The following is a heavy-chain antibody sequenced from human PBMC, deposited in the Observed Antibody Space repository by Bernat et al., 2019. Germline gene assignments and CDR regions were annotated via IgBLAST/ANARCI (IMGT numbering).Heavy chain of an antibody. CDR2: ISSSSSYI. J-gene: IGHJ4*02. Sequence: EVQLVESGGGLVKPGGSLRLSCAASGFTFSSYSMNWVRQAPGKGLEWVSSISSSSSYIYYADSVKGRFTISRDNAKNSLYLQMNSLRAEDTAVYYCARMGVKKGVSVRGMDYWGQGTLLTVSS. V-gene: IGHV3-21*01. CDR1: GFTFSSYS. CDR3: ARMGVKKGVSVRGMDY. D-gene: IGHD3-10*01.